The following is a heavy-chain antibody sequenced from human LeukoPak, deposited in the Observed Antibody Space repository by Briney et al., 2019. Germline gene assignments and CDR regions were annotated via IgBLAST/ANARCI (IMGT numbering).Heavy chain of an antibody. Sequence: SVKVSCKASGGTFSSYAISWVRQAPGQGLEWMGGIIPIFGTANYAQKFQGRVTITADESTSTAYMELSSLRPEDTAVYYCARVRGVVSEDAFDIWGQGTMVTVSS. D-gene: IGHD3-3*01. J-gene: IGHJ3*02. CDR3: ARVRGVVSEDAFDI. CDR1: GGTFSSYA. V-gene: IGHV1-69*13. CDR2: IIPIFGTA.